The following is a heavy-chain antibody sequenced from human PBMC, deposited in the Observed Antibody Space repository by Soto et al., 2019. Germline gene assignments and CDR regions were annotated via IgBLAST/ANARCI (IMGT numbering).Heavy chain of an antibody. J-gene: IGHJ4*02. CDR2: INHSGST. V-gene: IGHV4-34*01. Sequence: SETLSLTCAVYGGSFSGYYWSWIRQPPGKGLEWVGEINHSGSTNYNPSLKSRVTISVDTSKNQFSLKLSSVTAADTAVYYCARVRYYYLFFDYWGQGTLVTVSS. D-gene: IGHD3-10*01. CDR1: GGSFSGYY. CDR3: ARVRYYYLFFDY.